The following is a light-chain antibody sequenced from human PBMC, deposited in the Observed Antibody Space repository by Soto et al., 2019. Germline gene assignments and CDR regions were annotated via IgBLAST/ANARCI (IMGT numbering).Light chain of an antibody. J-gene: IGLJ1*01. CDR1: SGSVSTNYY. Sequence: QAVVTQEPSFSVSPGGTVTLTCGLGSGSVSTNYYPSWYQQTPGQAPRTPIHSTNTRSSGVPDRFSGSILGNRAALTITGAQADDESEYYCVLYVGSGIYVFGTGTKLTVL. CDR2: STN. V-gene: IGLV8-61*01. CDR3: VLYVGSGIYV.